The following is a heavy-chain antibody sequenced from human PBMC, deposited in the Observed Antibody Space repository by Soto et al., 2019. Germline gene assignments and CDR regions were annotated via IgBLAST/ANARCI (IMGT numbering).Heavy chain of an antibody. V-gene: IGHV1-69*01. CDR2: MIPMFGTT. D-gene: IGHD6-13*01. CDR3: ARSSIHGSSWYFWFDP. Sequence: QVQLVQSGAEVRKPGSSVKVSCKASGGTFSRYAINWVRQAPGQGLEWMGGMIPMFGTTNYAQKLKDRVRITADESTSTVSTALNNLRSQDAAVYYCARSSIHGSSWYFWFDPWGQGTLVTVSS. J-gene: IGHJ5*01. CDR1: GGTFSRYA.